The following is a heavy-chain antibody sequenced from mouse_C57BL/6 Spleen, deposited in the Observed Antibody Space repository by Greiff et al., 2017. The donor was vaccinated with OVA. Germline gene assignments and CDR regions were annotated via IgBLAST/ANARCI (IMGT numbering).Heavy chain of an antibody. CDR2: IYPGNSDT. D-gene: IGHD2-5*01. J-gene: IGHJ4*01. V-gene: IGHV1-5*01. CDR1: GYTFTSYW. CDR3: TRSSYYSNPYAMDY. Sequence: EVQLQESGTVLARPGASVKMSCKTSGYTFTSYWMHWVKQRPGQGLEWIGAIYPGNSDTSYNQKFKGKAKLTAVTSASTAYMELSSLTNEDSAVYYCTRSSYYSNPYAMDYWGQGTSVTVSS.